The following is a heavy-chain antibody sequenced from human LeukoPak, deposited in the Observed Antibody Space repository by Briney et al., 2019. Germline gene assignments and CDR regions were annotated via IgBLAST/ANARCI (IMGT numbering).Heavy chain of an antibody. J-gene: IGHJ4*02. D-gene: IGHD2-8*01. V-gene: IGHV4-59*08. Sequence: PSETLSLTCTVSGGSINNYYWSWIRQPPGKGLEWLGYIYSSGVTNYNPSLQSRVPISIDTSKNQFSLKVSSVTAADTAVYYCARHDNVPVIRHGFDHWGQGTLVTVSS. CDR2: IYSSGVT. CDR3: ARHDNVPVIRHGFDH. CDR1: GGSINNYY.